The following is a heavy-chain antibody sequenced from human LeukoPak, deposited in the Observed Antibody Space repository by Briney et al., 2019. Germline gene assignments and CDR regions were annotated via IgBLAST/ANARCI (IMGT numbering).Heavy chain of an antibody. J-gene: IGHJ4*02. D-gene: IGHD6-6*01. CDR2: IYSSGTI. Sequence: SETLSLTCTVSGASISSNYWSWLRQPPGRRPEWIGYIYSSGTIKYNPSLQSRVTISIDTSKNQFSLKLTSMTAADTAVYFCARLLPSRPDYYFDYWGQGTLVTVSS. CDR3: ARLLPSRPDYYFDY. V-gene: IGHV4-4*09. CDR1: GASISSNY.